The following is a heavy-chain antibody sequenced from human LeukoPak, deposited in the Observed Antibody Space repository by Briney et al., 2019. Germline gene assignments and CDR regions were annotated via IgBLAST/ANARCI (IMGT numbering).Heavy chain of an antibody. D-gene: IGHD2-15*01. Sequence: GGSLRLSCVASGFTVSTSYVTWVRQAPGKGLEWVSIIYKIGSTYYADSVKGRFTISRDSSKNTLNLLMNSLRAEDTAVYFCAESSTEDILDFWGQGTLLTVSS. J-gene: IGHJ4*02. V-gene: IGHV3-53*01. CDR2: IYKIGST. CDR3: AESSTEDILDF. CDR1: GFTVSTSY.